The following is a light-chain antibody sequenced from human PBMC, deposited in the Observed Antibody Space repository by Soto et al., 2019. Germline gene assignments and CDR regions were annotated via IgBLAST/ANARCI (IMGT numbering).Light chain of an antibody. CDR1: QGIGDT. J-gene: IGKJ4*01. Sequence: EIVMTQSPATLSVSTGEGATLSCRASQGIGDTLAWYQQKPGQTPRLLIYDTSIRATGVPARFSGSRSGAEFTLTISSLQSEDFAVYYCQHYVNWPLTFGGGTKVESK. V-gene: IGKV3-15*01. CDR3: QHYVNWPLT. CDR2: DTS.